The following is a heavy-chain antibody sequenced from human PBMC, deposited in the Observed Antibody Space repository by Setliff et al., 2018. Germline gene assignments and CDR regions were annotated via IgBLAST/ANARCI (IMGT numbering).Heavy chain of an antibody. J-gene: IGHJ5*02. CDR1: GGSISSSSYY. D-gene: IGHD6-19*01. CDR2: IYYSGST. V-gene: IGHV4-39*07. Sequence: SETLSLTCTVSGGSISSSSYYWGWIRQPPGKGLEWIGSIYYSGSTYYNPSLKSRVTISVDTSKNQFSLKLSSVTAADTAVYYCARNRLLIAVDQGFDPWGQGTLVTVSS. CDR3: ARNRLLIAVDQGFDP.